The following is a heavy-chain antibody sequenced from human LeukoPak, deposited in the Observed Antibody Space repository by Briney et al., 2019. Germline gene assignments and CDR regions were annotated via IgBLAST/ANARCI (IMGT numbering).Heavy chain of an antibody. V-gene: IGHV3-66*01. J-gene: IGHJ4*02. CDR3: AREAQASSGWKHNFDY. Sequence: GGSLRLSCAASGFTVSSNYMSWVRQAPGKGLEWVSVIYSGGSTYYADSVKGRFTISRDNSKNTLYLQMNSLRAEDTAVYYCAREAQASSGWKHNFDYWGQGTLVTVSS. CDR1: GFTVSSNY. D-gene: IGHD6-19*01. CDR2: IYSGGST.